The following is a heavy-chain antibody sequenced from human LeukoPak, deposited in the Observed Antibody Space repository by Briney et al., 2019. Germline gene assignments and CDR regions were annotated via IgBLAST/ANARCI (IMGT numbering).Heavy chain of an antibody. Sequence: GGSLRLSCAGSGFSISNYWMSWVRQAPAKGLEWVATIKKDGGQKDYGDSVRGRFTVSRDSATSSVYLQMNGLAGEDTAVYFCARGGFFRPYDYWGQGILVTVSS. CDR3: ARGGFFRPYDY. J-gene: IGHJ4*01. CDR1: GFSISNYW. V-gene: IGHV3-7*01. CDR2: IKKDGGQK. D-gene: IGHD5-12*01.